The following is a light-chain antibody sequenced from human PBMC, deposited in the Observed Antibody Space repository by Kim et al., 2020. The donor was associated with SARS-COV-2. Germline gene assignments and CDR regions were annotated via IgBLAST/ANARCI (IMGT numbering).Light chain of an antibody. J-gene: IGKJ4*01. V-gene: IGKV3-20*01. CDR1: QSVRSTN. CDR2: GAS. CDR3: QHYGSSVLT. Sequence: EIVLTQSPGTLSLSPGERASLSRRASQSVRSTNLAWYQQKPGQAPRLFIYGASSRATGIPYRVSGSGSGTRFTLTISRLEPEGFAVYYCQHYGSSVLTFGGGTKVDIK.